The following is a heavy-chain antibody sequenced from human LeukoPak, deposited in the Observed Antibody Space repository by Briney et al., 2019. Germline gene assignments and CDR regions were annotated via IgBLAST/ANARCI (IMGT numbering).Heavy chain of an antibody. CDR1: GGSINSGDYY. D-gene: IGHD3-10*01. V-gene: IGHV4-30-4*01. CDR3: ARVVYGSGSYYNPGYYGMDV. J-gene: IGHJ6*02. Sequence: SETLSLTCTVSGGSINSGDYYWRWIRKPPAKGLEWIGYIYYSGSTYYNPSLKSLVTISVDTSKNQFSLKLSSVTAADTAVYYCARVVYGSGSYYNPGYYGMDVWGQGTTVTVSS. CDR2: IYYSGST.